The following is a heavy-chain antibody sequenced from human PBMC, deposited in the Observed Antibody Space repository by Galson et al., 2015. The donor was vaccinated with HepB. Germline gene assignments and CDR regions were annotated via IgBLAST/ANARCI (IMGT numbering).Heavy chain of an antibody. CDR1: GFTFSSYG. D-gene: IGHD1-26*01. J-gene: IGHJ4*02. CDR2: IWYDGSNK. V-gene: IGHV3-33*01. Sequence: SLRLSCAASGFTFSSYGMHWVRQAPGKGLEWVAVIWYDGSNKYYADSVKGRFTISRDNSKNTLYLQMNSLRAEDTAVYYCARDSVYSGSYLDYWGQGTLVTVSS. CDR3: ARDSVYSGSYLDY.